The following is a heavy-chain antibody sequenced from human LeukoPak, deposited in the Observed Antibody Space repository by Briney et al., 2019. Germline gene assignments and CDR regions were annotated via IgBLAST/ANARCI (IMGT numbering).Heavy chain of an antibody. D-gene: IGHD5-18*01. J-gene: IGHJ4*02. Sequence: PSQTLSLTWAVSGGSISCGDYSWSWIWQPPGKGLEWIGYIYHSGSTLYNPSLKSRLTMSVDRSNNQFSLRLSSVTAADTAVYYRAGDNSKSYRFDYWGQGTLVTVSS. CDR1: GGSISCGDYS. CDR3: AGDNSKSYRFDY. CDR2: IYHSGST. V-gene: IGHV4-30-2*01.